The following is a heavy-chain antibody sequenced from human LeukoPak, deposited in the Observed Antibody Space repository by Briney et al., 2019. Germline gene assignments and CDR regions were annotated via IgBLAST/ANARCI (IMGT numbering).Heavy chain of an antibody. CDR2: ISYDGCNN. CDR1: GFTFNSFT. V-gene: IGHV3-30*04. Sequence: GGSLRLSCAASGFTFNSFTMHWVRQAPGKGLEWVAVISYDGCNNYYADSVKGRFTISRDNAKNTLYLQMNSLRVEDTALYYCARGESVSIAVAGREADAFDIWGQGTMVTVSS. D-gene: IGHD6-19*01. J-gene: IGHJ3*02. CDR3: ARGESVSIAVAGREADAFDI.